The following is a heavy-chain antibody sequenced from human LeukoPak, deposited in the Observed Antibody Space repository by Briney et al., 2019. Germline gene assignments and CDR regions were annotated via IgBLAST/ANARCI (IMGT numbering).Heavy chain of an antibody. V-gene: IGHV3-53*01. J-gene: IGHJ4*02. CDR3: ATTRGGLLDYSDY. D-gene: IGHD3-16*01. Sequence: SGGSLRLSCAASGFTVSNTYMNWARQAPGKGLEWVSVIYTGDTTYYADSVKGRFTTSRDKSKDTVYLQMSSLRAEDTAVYYCATTRGGLLDYSDYWGQGALVTVSS. CDR2: IYTGDTT. CDR1: GFTVSNTY.